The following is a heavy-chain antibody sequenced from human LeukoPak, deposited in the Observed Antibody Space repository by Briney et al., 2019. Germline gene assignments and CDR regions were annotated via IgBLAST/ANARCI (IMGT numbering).Heavy chain of an antibody. CDR2: ISSSGSIT. D-gene: IGHD5-18*01. V-gene: IGHV3-48*03. J-gene: IGHJ4*02. Sequence: GGSLRLSCAASGFTFSSYEMNWVRQAPGKGLEWVSYISSSGSITYYADSMKGRFTISRDNAKNSLYLQMNSLRAEDTAVYYCVREGGLNYGTRWGQGTLVTVSS. CDR3: VREGGLNYGTR. CDR1: GFTFSSYE.